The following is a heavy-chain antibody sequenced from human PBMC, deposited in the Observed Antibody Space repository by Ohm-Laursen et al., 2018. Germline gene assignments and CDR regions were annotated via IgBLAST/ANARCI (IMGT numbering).Heavy chain of an antibody. CDR3: AREAYCGGDCSLDWYFDL. CDR2: MNPNSGNT. J-gene: IGHJ2*01. D-gene: IGHD2-21*02. V-gene: IGHV1-8*01. CDR1: GYTFTSYD. Sequence: ASVKVSCKASGYTFTSYDINWVRQATGQGLEWMGWMNPNSGNTGYAQKFQGRVTMTRNTSISTAYMELSSLRSEDTAVYYCAREAYCGGDCSLDWYFDLWGRGTLVTVSS.